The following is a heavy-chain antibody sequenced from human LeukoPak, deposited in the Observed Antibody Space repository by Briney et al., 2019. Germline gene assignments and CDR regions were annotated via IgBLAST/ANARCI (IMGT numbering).Heavy chain of an antibody. Sequence: ASVKVSCKASGGVFTTYAISWVRQAPGQGLEWMGSIIPFLGTTNYAQKFQGRVTITADEPTRTAYMELTYVRSDDTAVYYCAREKDSLMGAFDIWGQGTMVTVSS. V-gene: IGHV1-69*11. J-gene: IGHJ3*02. CDR3: AREKDSLMGAFDI. CDR1: GGVFTTYA. D-gene: IGHD2-15*01. CDR2: IIPFLGTT.